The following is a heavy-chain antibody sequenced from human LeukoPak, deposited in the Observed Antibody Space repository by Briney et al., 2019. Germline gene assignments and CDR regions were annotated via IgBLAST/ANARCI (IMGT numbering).Heavy chain of an antibody. V-gene: IGHV3-7*01. CDR2: IKNDGSDQ. J-gene: IGHJ6*02. CDR3: ARVAHDYVWGSYRQYRLHV. Sequence: PGGSLRLSCAASGFTFNNYWMTWVRQAPGKGLEWVANIKNDGSDQYYVDSVKGRFSISRDNAKNSLYLQVYSLRDEDTAVYYCARVAHDYVWGSYRQYRLHVWLQETTV. CDR1: GFTFNNYW. D-gene: IGHD3-16*02.